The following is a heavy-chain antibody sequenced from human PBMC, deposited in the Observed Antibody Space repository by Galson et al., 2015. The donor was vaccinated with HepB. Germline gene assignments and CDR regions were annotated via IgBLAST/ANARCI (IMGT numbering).Heavy chain of an antibody. D-gene: IGHD2-21*01. V-gene: IGHV1-69*13. CDR2: IIPIFGTA. CDR3: ASAYCGGDCYFGNYYYMDV. Sequence: SVKVSCKASGGTFSSYAISWVRQAPGQGLEWMGGIIPIFGTANYAQKFQGRVTITADESTSTAYMELSSLRSEDTAVYYCASAYCGGDCYFGNYYYMDVWGKGTTVTVSS. CDR1: GGTFSSYA. J-gene: IGHJ6*03.